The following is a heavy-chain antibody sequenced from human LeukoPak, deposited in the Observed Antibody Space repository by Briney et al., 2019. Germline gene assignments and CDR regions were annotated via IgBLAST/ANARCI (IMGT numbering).Heavy chain of an antibody. CDR2: IWYDVSNK. CDR1: GFTFSSYG. Sequence: AGGSLRLSCAASGFTFSSYGMHWVRQAPGKGLEWVAVIWYDVSNKCYADSVKGRFTISRDNSKNTLYLQMNSLRDEDTAVYYCARALYCSGGSCYSGGMVYWGQGTLVTVSS. CDR3: ARALYCSGGSCYSGGMVY. J-gene: IGHJ4*02. V-gene: IGHV3-33*01. D-gene: IGHD2-15*01.